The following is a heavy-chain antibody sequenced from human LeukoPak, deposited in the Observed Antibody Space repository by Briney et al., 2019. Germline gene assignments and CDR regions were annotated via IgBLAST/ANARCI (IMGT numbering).Heavy chain of an antibody. V-gene: IGHV4-30-4*01. CDR1: GGSISSGDYY. CDR3: ARGVEMPTSYFDY. J-gene: IGHJ4*02. D-gene: IGHD5-24*01. CDR2: IYYSGST. Sequence: PSQTLSLTCTVSGGSISSGDYYWSWIRQPPGKGLEWIGYIYYSGSTYYNPSLKSRVTISVDTSKNQFSLKLSSVTAADTAVYYCARGVEMPTSYFDYWGQGTLVTVSS.